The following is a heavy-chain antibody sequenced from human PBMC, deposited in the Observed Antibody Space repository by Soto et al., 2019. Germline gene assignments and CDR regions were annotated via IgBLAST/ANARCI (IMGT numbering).Heavy chain of an antibody. J-gene: IGHJ4*02. D-gene: IGHD2-15*01. CDR3: ARDGDCSGGSCYSAIMYYFDS. Sequence: EVQLVESGGGLVQPGGSLRLSCAASGFTFSSYWMSWVRQAPGQGLEWVANIKQDGSGKYYVDSVRGRFTISRDNAKNSLYLQLNGLRTEDPAVYYCARDGDCSGGSCYSAIMYYFDSWGQGTLVTVSS. CDR1: GFTFSSYW. V-gene: IGHV3-7*05. CDR2: IKQDGSGK.